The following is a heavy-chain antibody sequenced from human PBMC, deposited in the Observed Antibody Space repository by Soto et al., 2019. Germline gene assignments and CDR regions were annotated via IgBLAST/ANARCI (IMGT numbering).Heavy chain of an antibody. CDR3: ARDLEEHYGSGSYYRGYYYYYMDV. J-gene: IGHJ6*03. V-gene: IGHV3-33*01. CDR1: GFTFSSYG. CDR2: IWYDGSNK. Sequence: QVQLVESGGGVVQPGRSLRLSCAASGFTFSSYGMHWVRQAPGKGLEWVAVIWYDGSNKYYADSVKGRFTISRDNSKNTLYLQMNSLRAEDTAVYYCARDLEEHYGSGSYYRGYYYYYMDVWGKGTTVTVSS. D-gene: IGHD3-10*01.